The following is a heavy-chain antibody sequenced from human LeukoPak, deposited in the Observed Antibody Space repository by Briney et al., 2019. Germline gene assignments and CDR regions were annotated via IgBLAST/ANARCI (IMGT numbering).Heavy chain of an antibody. J-gene: IGHJ4*02. CDR3: AVTIQLWLPFDY. Sequence: GASVKVSCKTSGYPFTNHGVSWVRQAPGQGLEWMGWINANSGGTNYAQKFQGRVTMTRDTSISTAYMELSRLRSDDTAVHYCAVTIQLWLPFDYWGQGTLVTVSS. V-gene: IGHV1-2*02. CDR1: GYPFTNHG. CDR2: INANSGGT. D-gene: IGHD5-18*01.